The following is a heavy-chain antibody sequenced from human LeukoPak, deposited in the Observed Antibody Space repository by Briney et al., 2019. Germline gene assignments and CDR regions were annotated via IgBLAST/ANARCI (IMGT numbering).Heavy chain of an antibody. V-gene: IGHV3-48*04. J-gene: IGHJ5*02. Sequence: GGSLRLSCAASEFTFSSYSMSWVRQAPGKGLEWVSYISSTASSIYYADSVKGRFTISRDNAKNSLYLQMNSLRAEDTAVYYCARDVTYHGGDWFDPWGQGPLVTVSS. CDR1: EFTFSSYS. D-gene: IGHD4-23*01. CDR2: ISSTASSI. CDR3: ARDVTYHGGDWFDP.